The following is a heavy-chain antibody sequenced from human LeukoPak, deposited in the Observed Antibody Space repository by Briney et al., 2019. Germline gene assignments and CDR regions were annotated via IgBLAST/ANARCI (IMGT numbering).Heavy chain of an antibody. J-gene: IGHJ4*02. V-gene: IGHV1-18*04. CDR2: ISAYNGNT. CDR3: ARVEVGIPGDY. D-gene: IGHD2-2*01. Sequence: ASVKVSCKASGYTFNGYYMFWVRQAPGQGLEWMGWISAYNGNTNYAQKLQGRVTMTTDTSTSTAYMELRSLRSDDTAVYYCARVEVGIPGDYWGQGTLVTVSS. CDR1: GYTFNGYY.